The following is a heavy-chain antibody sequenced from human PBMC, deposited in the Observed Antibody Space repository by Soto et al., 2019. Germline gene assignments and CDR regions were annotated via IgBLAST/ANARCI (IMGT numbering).Heavy chain of an antibody. CDR1: GGSISSGDYY. CDR2: IYYSGST. D-gene: IGHD4-17*01. Sequence: QEQLQESGPGLVKPSQTLSLTCTVSGGSISSGDYYWSWMRQPPGKGLEWIGYIYYSGSTYYNSSLKGRVNITLDTSKTQFSLKLSSVAAADTAVYYCARDYGVGPWGKGTVVTVSS. CDR3: ARDYGVGP. J-gene: IGHJ5*02. V-gene: IGHV4-30-4*01.